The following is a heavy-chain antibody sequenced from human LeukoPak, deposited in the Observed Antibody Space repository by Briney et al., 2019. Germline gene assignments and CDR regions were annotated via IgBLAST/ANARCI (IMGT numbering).Heavy chain of an antibody. CDR3: ARDGLGSYDY. CDR1: GFDFSDYT. CDR2: ISSNSRYI. Sequence: GGSLRLPCAASGFDFSDYTINWVRQAPGKGLEWVSSISSNSRYIYYADSVKGRLTVSRDNAKNSVYLQMNNLRVEDTAVYYCARDGLGSYDYWGHGTLVTVSS. J-gene: IGHJ4*01. D-gene: IGHD3-10*01. V-gene: IGHV3-21*01.